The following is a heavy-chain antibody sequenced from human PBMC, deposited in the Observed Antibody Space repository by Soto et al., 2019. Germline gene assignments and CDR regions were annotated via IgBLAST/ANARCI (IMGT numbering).Heavy chain of an antibody. V-gene: IGHV3-23*01. CDR3: ARGEYSSGWYYLFQH. D-gene: IGHD6-19*01. CDR2: IGGTDGRT. CDR1: GLTFSNYA. Sequence: GGSLRLSCAASGLTFSNYAMGWVRQAPGKGLQWVSAIGGTDGRTLYADFAKGRFTISRDNPKKTLYLQMNSLRAEDTAVYYCARGEYSSGWYYLFQHWGQGTKVTVSS. J-gene: IGHJ1*01.